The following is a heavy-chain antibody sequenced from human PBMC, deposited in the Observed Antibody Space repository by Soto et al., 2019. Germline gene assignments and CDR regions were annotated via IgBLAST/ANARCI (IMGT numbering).Heavy chain of an antibody. CDR3: ARVSITMVPY. D-gene: IGHD3-10*01. V-gene: IGHV3-21*01. CDR2: ISSSSSYI. Sequence: GGSLRLSCAASGSTFSSYSMNWVRQAPGKGLEWVSSISSSSSYIYYADSVKGRFTISRDNAKNSLYLQMNSLRAEDTAVYYCARVSITMVPYWGQGTLVTVAS. CDR1: GSTFSSYS. J-gene: IGHJ4*02.